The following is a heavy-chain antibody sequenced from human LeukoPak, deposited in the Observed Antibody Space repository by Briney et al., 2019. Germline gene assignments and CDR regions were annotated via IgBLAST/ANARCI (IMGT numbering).Heavy chain of an antibody. Sequence: SETLSLTCTVSGGSISSYYWSWIRQPPGRGLEWIGYIYYSGSTNYNPSLKSRVTISVDTSKNQFSLKLGSVTAADTAVYYCARLYYDILTGSNWFDPWGQGTLVTVSS. D-gene: IGHD3-9*01. CDR1: GGSISSYY. CDR2: IYYSGST. J-gene: IGHJ5*02. CDR3: ARLYYDILTGSNWFDP. V-gene: IGHV4-59*01.